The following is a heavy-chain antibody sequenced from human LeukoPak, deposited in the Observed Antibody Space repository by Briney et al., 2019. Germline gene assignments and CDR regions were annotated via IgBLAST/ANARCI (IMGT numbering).Heavy chain of an antibody. J-gene: IGHJ4*02. CDR2: INWNGGST. D-gene: IGHD6-19*01. Sequence: GSLRLSCAASGFTFDDYGMSWVRQAPGKGLEWVSGINWNGGSTGYADPVKGRFTISRDNAKNYLYLQMNSLRAEDTALYYCARGTGIAVAASGYWGQGTLVTVSS. CDR3: ARGTGIAVAASGY. V-gene: IGHV3-20*04. CDR1: GFTFDDYG.